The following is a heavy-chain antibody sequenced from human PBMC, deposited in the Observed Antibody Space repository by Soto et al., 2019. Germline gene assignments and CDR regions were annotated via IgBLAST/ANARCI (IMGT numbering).Heavy chain of an antibody. D-gene: IGHD3-9*01. J-gene: IGHJ4*02. CDR1: DDSINSDKYY. V-gene: IGHV4-39*01. CDR2: IYYRGNA. CDR3: ARLEGLATISYYFDF. Sequence: QLQLQESGPGLVKPSETLSLTCSVSDDSINSDKYYWGWIRQPPGKGLEWIGSIYYRGNAYYNPSLQPRVTIALDKSKSQCSLKLNSVTAAVSAGYFCARLEGLATISYYFDFWGPGALVTVSS.